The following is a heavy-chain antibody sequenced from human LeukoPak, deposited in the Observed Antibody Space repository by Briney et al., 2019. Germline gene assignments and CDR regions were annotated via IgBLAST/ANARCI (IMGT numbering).Heavy chain of an antibody. V-gene: IGHV3-7*01. Sequence: PGGSLRLSCAASGFIFSRYWMSWVRRALGKGLEWVADINQGGSEKFYVDSVKGRFTISRDNARNSLYLQMNSLRAEDTAIYYCARVTPGGVGSFDYWGQGTLVTVSS. D-gene: IGHD3-16*01. CDR3: ARVTPGGVGSFDY. CDR2: INQGGSEK. CDR1: GFIFSRYW. J-gene: IGHJ4*02.